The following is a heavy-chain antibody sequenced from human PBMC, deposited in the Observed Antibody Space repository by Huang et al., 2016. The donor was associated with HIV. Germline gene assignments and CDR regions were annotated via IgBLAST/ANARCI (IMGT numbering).Heavy chain of an antibody. CDR2: IIPIFGTP. V-gene: IGHV1-69*13. D-gene: IGHD3-3*01. CDR1: GGTFNNA. J-gene: IGHJ4*02. Sequence: QVQLVQSGAEVKKPGSSVKVSCKVSGGTFNNAISWVRQAPGQGLEWMGGIIPIFGTPNYARKFQGRVTITADESTSRAYMELSSQRSEDTAVYYCARGAPDLDSHLDHWGQGTLVTVSS. CDR3: ARGAPDLDSHLDH.